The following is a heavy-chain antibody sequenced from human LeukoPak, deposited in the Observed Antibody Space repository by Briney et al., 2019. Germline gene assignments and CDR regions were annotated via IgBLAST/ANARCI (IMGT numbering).Heavy chain of an antibody. CDR1: GGTFSSYA. D-gene: IGHD4-23*01. J-gene: IGHJ4*02. CDR3: ARGSSNSFATGY. CDR2: IIPIFGTA. V-gene: IGHV1-69*05. Sequence: SVKVSCKASGGTFSSYAISWVRQAPGQGLEWMGRIIPIFGTANYAQKFQGRVTITTDESTSTAYMELSSLRSEDTAVYYCARGSSNSFATGYWGQGTLVTVSS.